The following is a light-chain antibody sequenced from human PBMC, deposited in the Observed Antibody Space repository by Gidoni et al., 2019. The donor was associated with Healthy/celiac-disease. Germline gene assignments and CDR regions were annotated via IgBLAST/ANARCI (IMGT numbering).Light chain of an antibody. Sequence: QSLLTQPPSVPGAPGQRVTISCTGSSSNIGAGYDVHWYQQLPGTAPKLLIYGNSNRPSGVPDRFSGSKSGTSASLAITGLQAEDEADYYCQSYDSSFYVFGTGTKVTVL. CDR3: QSYDSSFYV. V-gene: IGLV1-40*01. CDR2: GNS. J-gene: IGLJ1*01. CDR1: SSNIGAGYD.